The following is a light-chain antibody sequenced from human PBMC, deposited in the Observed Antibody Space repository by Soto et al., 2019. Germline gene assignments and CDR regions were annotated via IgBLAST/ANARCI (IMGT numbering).Light chain of an antibody. Sequence: EIVMTQSTANLSVSPGERATLSCRASQSVSSNLAWYQQKPGQGPRLLIYGASTRATSIPARFSGSGSGTEFALTITSLQSEDFAVYYCQQYNKWPPYTFGQRTKLQIK. V-gene: IGKV3-15*01. CDR2: GAS. J-gene: IGKJ2*01. CDR3: QQYNKWPPYT. CDR1: QSVSSN.